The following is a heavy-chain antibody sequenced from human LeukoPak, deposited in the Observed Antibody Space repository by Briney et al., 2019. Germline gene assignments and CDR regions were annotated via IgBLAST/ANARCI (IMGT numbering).Heavy chain of an antibody. CDR2: IWADGSKK. CDR1: GFIFSSYA. Sequence: GGSLRLSCAASGFIFSSYAMHGVRQAPGKGLEWVAVIWADGSKKYYGDFVKGRFTISRDNSKNTLYVQMNSLRAEDTAVYYCAKTQSSGWYWYFDFWGQGTLVTVSS. CDR3: AKTQSSGWYWYFDF. J-gene: IGHJ4*02. V-gene: IGHV3-33*03. D-gene: IGHD6-19*01.